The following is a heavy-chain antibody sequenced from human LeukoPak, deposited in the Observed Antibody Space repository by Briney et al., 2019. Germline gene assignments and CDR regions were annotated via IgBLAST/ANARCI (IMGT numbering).Heavy chain of an antibody. CDR1: GGSISSSSYY. D-gene: IGHD6-13*01. J-gene: IGHJ5*02. V-gene: IGHV4-39*07. CDR3: ARGYSSSWYFNWFDP. Sequence: SETLSLTCTVSGGSISSSSYYWGWIRQPPGKGLEWIGSIYYSGSTYYNPSLKSRVTISVDTSKNQFSLKLSSVTAADTAVYYCARGYSSSWYFNWFDPWGQGTLVTVSS. CDR2: IYYSGST.